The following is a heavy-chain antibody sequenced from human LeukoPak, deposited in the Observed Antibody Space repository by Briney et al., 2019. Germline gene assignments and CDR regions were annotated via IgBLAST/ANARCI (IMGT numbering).Heavy chain of an antibody. CDR2: IYYSGST. J-gene: IGHJ6*02. CDR3: ARHKWVGGYAPLYYYGMDV. Sequence: SETLSLTCTVSGGSISSYYWSWIRQPPGKGLEWIGYIYYSGSTNYNPSLKSRVTISVDTSKNQFSLKLSSVTAADTALYYCARHKWVGGYAPLYYYGMDVWGQGTTVTVSS. V-gene: IGHV4-59*08. CDR1: GGSISSYY. D-gene: IGHD5-12*01.